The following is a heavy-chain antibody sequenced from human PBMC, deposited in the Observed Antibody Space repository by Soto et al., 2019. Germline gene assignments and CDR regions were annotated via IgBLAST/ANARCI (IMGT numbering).Heavy chain of an antibody. J-gene: IGHJ4*02. Sequence: GESLKISCKGSGYSFTSYWIGWVRQMPGKGLEWMGVIYPGDSDTRYSPSFQGQVTISADKSISIAYLQMNSLKIEDTAVYYCTLSGDNCNFWLNNWGQGTLVTVSS. CDR1: GYSFTSYW. D-gene: IGHD3-3*01. CDR3: TLSGDNCNFWLNN. V-gene: IGHV5-51*01. CDR2: IYPGDSDT.